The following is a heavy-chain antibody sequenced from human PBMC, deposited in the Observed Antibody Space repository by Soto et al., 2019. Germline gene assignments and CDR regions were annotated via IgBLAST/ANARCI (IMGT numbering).Heavy chain of an antibody. D-gene: IGHD6-19*01. Sequence: LSLTCTVSGGSISSYYWSWIRQPPGKGLEWIGYIYYSGSTNYNPSLKSRVTISVDTSKNQFSLKLSSVTAADTAVYYCARGYSSGWKGVDYWGQGTLVTVSS. CDR2: IYYSGST. V-gene: IGHV4-59*12. J-gene: IGHJ4*02. CDR1: GGSISSYY. CDR3: ARGYSSGWKGVDY.